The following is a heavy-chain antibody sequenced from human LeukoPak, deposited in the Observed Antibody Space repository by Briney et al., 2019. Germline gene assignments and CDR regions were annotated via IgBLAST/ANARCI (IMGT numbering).Heavy chain of an antibody. CDR2: INHSGNT. CDR1: GGSFSGYY. J-gene: IGHJ4*02. D-gene: IGHD3-10*01. CDR3: ARAADYHGSGSQLGY. Sequence: SETLSLTCAVYGGSFSGYYWSWIRQPPGKGLEWIGKINHSGNTKYNPSLKSRVTISVDTSKNQISLKLSSVTAADTAVYYCARAADYHGSGSQLGYWGQGILVTVSS. V-gene: IGHV4-34*01.